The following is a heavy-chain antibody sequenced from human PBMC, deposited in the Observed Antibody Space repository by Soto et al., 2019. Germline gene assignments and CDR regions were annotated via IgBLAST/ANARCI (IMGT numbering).Heavy chain of an antibody. CDR1: GFRLINYA. CDR3: TRGDGSGWQRGSEVYYFEY. D-gene: IGHD6-19*01. CDR2: LWYDESNI. J-gene: IGHJ4*02. Sequence: QVQLVESGGGVVQPGRSLRLSCSASGFRLINYAMHWARQAPGKGLEWVAALWYDESNIFYADSVRGRFTISRDMSENTVYLQINSLRAEDTAVYFCTRGDGSGWQRGSEVYYFEYWGQGTLVTVSS. V-gene: IGHV3-33*01.